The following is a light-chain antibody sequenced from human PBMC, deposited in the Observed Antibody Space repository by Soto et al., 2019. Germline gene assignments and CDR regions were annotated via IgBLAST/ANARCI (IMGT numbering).Light chain of an antibody. J-gene: IGKJ1*01. CDR3: HQYKSYSWT. CDR2: KAS. CDR1: QSISSW. V-gene: IGKV1-5*03. Sequence: DIQMTQSPSTLSASVGDRVTITFRASQSISSWLAWYQQKPGKAPKLLIYKASSLESGVPSRFSGSGSGTEFTLTISRLQPDDFATYYCHQYKSYSWTFGQGTKVEIK.